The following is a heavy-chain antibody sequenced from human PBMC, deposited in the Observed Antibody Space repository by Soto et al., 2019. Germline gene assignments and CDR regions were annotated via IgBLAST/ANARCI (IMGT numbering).Heavy chain of an antibody. V-gene: IGHV4-39*01. CDR2: VYYIGSA. D-gene: IGHD1-26*01. CDR1: GGSITSNAYY. J-gene: IGHJ4*02. Sequence: QLQLQESGPGLVKPSETLFLTCTVSGGSITSNAYYWGWIRQPPGKGLVWLGYVYYIGSASYNPSLKSRVTMSVDTSKTQFSLKLSSVTAADTAVYYCARRPKRGSYSWCFDYWGQGTLVTVSS. CDR3: ARRPKRGSYSWCFDY.